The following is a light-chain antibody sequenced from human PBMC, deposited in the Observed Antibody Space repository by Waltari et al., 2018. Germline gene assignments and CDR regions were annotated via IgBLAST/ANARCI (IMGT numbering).Light chain of an antibody. Sequence: DIQMTQSPSSLSASVGDRITITCQARQTINNHLNWYQQKAGKAPKLLIYAASSLQSGVPSRFSGSASGTESTLTISSLQPEDFATYFCQQSYSPPYSFGQGTKLEIK. CDR2: AAS. CDR1: QTINNH. J-gene: IGKJ2*03. CDR3: QQSYSPPYS. V-gene: IGKV1-39*01.